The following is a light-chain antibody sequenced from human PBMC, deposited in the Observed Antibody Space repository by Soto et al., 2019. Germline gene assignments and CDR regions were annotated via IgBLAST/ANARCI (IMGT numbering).Light chain of an antibody. J-gene: IGKJ1*01. CDR1: QSISSW. Sequence: DIHLTQSPSFLSASVGDRVTITWRASQSISSWLAWYQQKPGKAPKLLIYDASSLESGVPSRFSGSGSGTEFTLTISSLQPDDFATYYCQQYNSYSPTFGQGTKVDIK. CDR3: QQYNSYSPT. V-gene: IGKV1-5*01. CDR2: DAS.